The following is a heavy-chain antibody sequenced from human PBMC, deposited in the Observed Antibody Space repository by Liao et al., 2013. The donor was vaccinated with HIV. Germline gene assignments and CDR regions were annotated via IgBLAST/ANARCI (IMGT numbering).Heavy chain of an antibody. CDR2: IYYSGST. CDR1: GVYGGSFNEN. V-gene: IGHV4-39*07. J-gene: IGHJ5*02. D-gene: IGHD3-9*01. Sequence: QVRLQQWERGLVKPSETLSLTCSVYGVYGGSFNENLWGWVRQPPGKGLEWIGSIYYSGSTYYNPSLKSRITISVDTSKNQFSLKLSSVTAADTAVYYCARVYDILTGLNWFDPWGQGTLVTVSS. CDR3: ARVYDILTGLNWFDP.